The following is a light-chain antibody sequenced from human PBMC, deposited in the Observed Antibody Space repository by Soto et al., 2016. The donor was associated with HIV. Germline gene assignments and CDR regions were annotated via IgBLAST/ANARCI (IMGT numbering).Light chain of an antibody. CDR3: QKYNSAIRT. CDR1: RAITNY. Sequence: IQMTQSPSFLSASVGDRITITCRAGRAITNYVAWYQQKPGRGPQLLMYGASTLHSGVPSRFSGSGYGTDFTLTINSLQPEDVATYYCQKYNSAIRTFGQGTKVEIK. J-gene: IGKJ1*01. CDR2: GAS. V-gene: IGKV1-27*01.